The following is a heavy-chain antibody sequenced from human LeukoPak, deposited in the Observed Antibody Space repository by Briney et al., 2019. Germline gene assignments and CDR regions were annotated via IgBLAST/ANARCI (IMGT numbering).Heavy chain of an antibody. CDR3: ARPGRFLEWFDY. J-gene: IGHJ5*01. V-gene: IGHV4-30-4*08. CDR1: GTSISSGDYY. Sequence: QVQLQESGPGLVKPSQTLSLTCTVSGTSISSGDYYWRWIRQPPGKRLEWIGEINHSGSTNYNPSLKSRVTISVDTSKNQFSLKLSSVTAADTAVYYCARPGRFLEWFDYWGQGTLVTVSS. D-gene: IGHD3-3*01. CDR2: INHSGST.